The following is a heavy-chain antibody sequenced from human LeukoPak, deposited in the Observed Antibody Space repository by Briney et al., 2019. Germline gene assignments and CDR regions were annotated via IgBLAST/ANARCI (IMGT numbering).Heavy chain of an antibody. Sequence: GGSLRLSCAASGFTFSSYAMSWVRQAPGKGLEWVSAISGSGGSTYYADSVKGRFTISRDNSKNTLYLQMNSLRAEDTAVYYCTYYYDSSGYYSFSQAFGIWGQGTMVTVSS. D-gene: IGHD3-22*01. V-gene: IGHV3-23*01. CDR2: ISGSGGST. CDR3: TYYYDSSGYYSFSQAFGI. J-gene: IGHJ3*02. CDR1: GFTFSSYA.